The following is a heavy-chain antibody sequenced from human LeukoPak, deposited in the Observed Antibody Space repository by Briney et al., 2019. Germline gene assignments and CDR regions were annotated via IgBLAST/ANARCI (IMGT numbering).Heavy chain of an antibody. CDR3: ARDFSGYYSRVYYYYYMDV. D-gene: IGHD3-22*01. CDR1: GFTFSSYS. J-gene: IGHJ6*03. V-gene: IGHV3-21*01. Sequence: GGTLRLSCAASGFTFSSYSMNRVRQAPGQGLESFSSISSSSSYIYYADSVKGRFTISRDNAKDSLYLQMNSLRAEDTAVYYCARDFSGYYSRVYYYYYMDVWGKGTTVTVSS. CDR2: ISSSSSYI.